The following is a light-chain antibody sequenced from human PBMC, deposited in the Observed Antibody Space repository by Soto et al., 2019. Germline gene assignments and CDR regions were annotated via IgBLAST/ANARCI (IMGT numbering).Light chain of an antibody. J-gene: IGLJ1*01. V-gene: IGLV1-44*01. CDR3: AAWDASLNGYV. CDR2: NSY. CDR1: SSNIGSKT. Sequence: QSVLTQPPSASGAPGQRVTISCSGSSSNIGSKTVNWYQQLPGTVPKLLIYNSYQRPSGVPDRFSGSKSGTSASLAIRGLQSEDEADDYGAAWDASLNGYVFGAGTKLTVL.